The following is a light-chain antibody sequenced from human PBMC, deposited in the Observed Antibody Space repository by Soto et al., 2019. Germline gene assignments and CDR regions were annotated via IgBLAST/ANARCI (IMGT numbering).Light chain of an antibody. CDR3: SSHSRSSTVGVI. V-gene: IGLV2-14*01. Sequence: QSALTQPASVSGSPGQSITISCIGTSNDVGAYDYVSWYQQHPGKAPKLIISEVSNRPSGISDRFSGSKSGNTASLTISELQAEDESDYYCSSHSRSSTVGVIFGGGTKLTVL. CDR2: EVS. J-gene: IGLJ2*01. CDR1: SNDVGAYDY.